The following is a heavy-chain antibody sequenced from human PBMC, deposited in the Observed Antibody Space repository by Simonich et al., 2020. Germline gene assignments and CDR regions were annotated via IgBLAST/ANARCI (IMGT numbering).Heavy chain of an antibody. CDR2: SNPTSGVT. CDR3: ARSHIAAAGTGYFQH. V-gene: IGHV1-2*02. Sequence: QVQLVQSGAEVKKPGASVKVSCKASGYTFTGYYMHWVGQAPGQGLELMGWSNPTSGVTNDSQKFQGRVTMTRDTSISTAYMELSRLRSDDTAVYYCARSHIAAAGTGYFQHWGQGTLVTVSS. J-gene: IGHJ1*01. D-gene: IGHD6-13*01. CDR1: GYTFTGYY.